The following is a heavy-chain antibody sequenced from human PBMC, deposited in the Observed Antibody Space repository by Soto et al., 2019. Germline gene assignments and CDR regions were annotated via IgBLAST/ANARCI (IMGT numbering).Heavy chain of an antibody. D-gene: IGHD3-9*01. CDR3: ARERWGHYDILTGYYLNWFDP. V-gene: IGHV1-18*01. CDR2: ISAYNGNT. J-gene: IGHJ5*02. Sequence: ASVKVSCKASGYTFTSYGISWVRQAPGQGLEWMGWISAYNGNTNYAQKLQGRVTMTTDTSTSTAYMELRSLRSDDTAVYYCARERWGHYDILTGYYLNWFDPWGQGTLVTVSS. CDR1: GYTFTSYG.